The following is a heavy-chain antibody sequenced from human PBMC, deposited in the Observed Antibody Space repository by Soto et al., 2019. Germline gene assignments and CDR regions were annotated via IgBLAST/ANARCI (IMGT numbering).Heavy chain of an antibody. CDR2: TYHGGST. D-gene: IGHD3-22*01. Sequence: PSETLSLTCAVPGYSISSGYYWGWLRQPPGKGLEWIGSTYHGGSTYYNPSLNSRVTLSIDMTNNHVSLILNSVTAADTAVYYCARVGPWVPYYYDSSPYTFENWFDPWGQGTLVTVSS. CDR3: ARVGPWVPYYYDSSPYTFENWFDP. J-gene: IGHJ5*02. CDR1: GYSISSGYY. V-gene: IGHV4-38-2*01.